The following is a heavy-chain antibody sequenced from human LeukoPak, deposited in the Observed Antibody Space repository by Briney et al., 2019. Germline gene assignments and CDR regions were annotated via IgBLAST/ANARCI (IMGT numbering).Heavy chain of an antibody. CDR1: GGTFSSYA. CDR2: IIPIFGTA. J-gene: IGHJ4*02. Sequence: ASVKVSCKASGGTFSSYAISWVRQAPGQGLEWMGGIIPIFGTANYAQKFQGRVTMTTDTSTSTAYMELRSLRSDDTAVYYCARVSYSSSSFDYWGQGTLVTVSS. V-gene: IGHV1-69*05. D-gene: IGHD6-13*01. CDR3: ARVSYSSSSFDY.